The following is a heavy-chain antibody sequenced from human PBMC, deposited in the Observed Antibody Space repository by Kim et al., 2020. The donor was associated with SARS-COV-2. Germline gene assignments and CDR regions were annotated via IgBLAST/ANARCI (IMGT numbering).Heavy chain of an antibody. CDR3: VTAYRTAAGVSDFDY. CDR1: GYALTDLS. J-gene: IGHJ4*02. V-gene: IGHV1-24*01. D-gene: IGHD6-13*01. Sequence: ASVKVSCKVSGYALTDLSIHWVRQAPGKGLEWMGGFDPEDGETISLQKFQGRVTMTQDTSTDTAYMEMSSLRSEDTAVYYCVTAYRTAAGVSDFDYWGQGTLVTVSS. CDR2: FDPEDGET.